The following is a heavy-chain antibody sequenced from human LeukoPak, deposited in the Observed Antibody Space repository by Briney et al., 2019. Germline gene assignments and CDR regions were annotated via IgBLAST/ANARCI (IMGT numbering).Heavy chain of an antibody. CDR3: ARGSYYNDAFDI. D-gene: IGHD1-26*01. CDR2: IYHSGST. V-gene: IGHV4-38-2*01. J-gene: IGHJ3*02. Sequence: PSETLSLTCAVSGYSISSGYYWGWIRQPPGKGLEWIGSIYHSGSTYYNPSLKSRVTISVDTSKNQFSLKLSSVTAADTAVYYCARGSYYNDAFDIWGQGTMVTVSS. CDR1: GYSISSGYY.